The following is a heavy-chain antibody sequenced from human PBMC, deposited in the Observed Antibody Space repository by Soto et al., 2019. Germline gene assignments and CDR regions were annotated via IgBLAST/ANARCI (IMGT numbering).Heavy chain of an antibody. Sequence: SETLSLTCTVSGGSISSNYWTWIRQPPGKGLEWIGYVYNSGSTNYNPSLKSRVTISEDTSKTQFYMKVNSMTAADTAVYYCARYSCEAAAVYTLDYWCQGTLLTVSS. CDR3: ARYSCEAAAVYTLDY. CDR1: GGSISSNY. J-gene: IGHJ4*02. D-gene: IGHD6-13*01. CDR2: VYNSGST. V-gene: IGHV4-59*01.